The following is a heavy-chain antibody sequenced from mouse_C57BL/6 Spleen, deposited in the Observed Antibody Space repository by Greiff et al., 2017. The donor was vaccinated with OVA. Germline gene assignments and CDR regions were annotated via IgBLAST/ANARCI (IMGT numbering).Heavy chain of an antibody. Sequence: QVQLQQSGAELVRPGASVTLSCKASGYTFTDYEMHWVKQTPVHGLEWIGAIDPETGGTAYNQKFKGKAILTADKSSSTAYMELRSLTSEDSAVYYCAITTDWYFDVGGTGTTVTVSS. CDR2: IDPETGGT. J-gene: IGHJ1*03. V-gene: IGHV1-15*01. D-gene: IGHD1-1*01. CDR3: AITTDWYFDV. CDR1: GYTFTDYE.